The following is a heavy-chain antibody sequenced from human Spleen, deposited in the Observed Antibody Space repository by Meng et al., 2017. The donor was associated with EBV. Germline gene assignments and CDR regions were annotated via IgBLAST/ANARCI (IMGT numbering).Heavy chain of an antibody. Sequence: QVELVESGGGLVQPGRALRLSCAVSGFTVTSFGMHWVRQAPGKGLQWVSVIAYDGGNKYYADSVKGRFTISRDNSKNTLYLEMNSLRAEDTAVYYCARDSAHGVDYWGQGTLVTVSS. CDR3: ARDSAHGVDY. D-gene: IGHD3-16*01. J-gene: IGHJ4*02. V-gene: IGHV3-33*01. CDR2: IAYDGGNK. CDR1: GFTVTSFG.